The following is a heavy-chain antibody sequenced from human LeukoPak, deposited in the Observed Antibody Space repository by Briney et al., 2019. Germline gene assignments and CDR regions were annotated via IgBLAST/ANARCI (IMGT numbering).Heavy chain of an antibody. J-gene: IGHJ4*02. D-gene: IGHD6-13*01. CDR2: IGSSSSTI. CDR3: ARTAAGHFDD. CDR1: GFTFSSYW. Sequence: GGSLRLSCAASGFTFSSYWMSWVRQAPGKGLEWLSYIGSSSSTIYYADSVKGRFTISRDNAKNSLYLLMNSLRAEDTAVYYCARTAAGHFDDWGQGTLVTVSS. V-gene: IGHV3-48*04.